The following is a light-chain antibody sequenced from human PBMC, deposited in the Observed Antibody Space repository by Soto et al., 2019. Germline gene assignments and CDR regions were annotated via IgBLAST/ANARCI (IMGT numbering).Light chain of an antibody. J-gene: IGKJ4*01. CDR2: WAS. CDR3: QQYYSTPLT. Sequence: DIVMTQSPDSLAVSLGERATINCKSSRNVLYSSNNKNYLAWYQQKPRQPPKLLIYWASTRESGVPDRFSGSGSGTDFTLTISSLQAEDVAVYYCQQYYSTPLTFGGGTKVDIK. V-gene: IGKV4-1*01. CDR1: RNVLYSSNNKNY.